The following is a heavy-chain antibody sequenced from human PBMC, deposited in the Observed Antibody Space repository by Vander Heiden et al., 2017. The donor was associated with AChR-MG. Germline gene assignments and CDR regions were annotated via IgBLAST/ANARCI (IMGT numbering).Heavy chain of an antibody. CDR2: ISSSGSTI. Sequence: EVQLVESGGGLVQPGGSLRLSCAASGFTFSSYEMNWVRQGPGKGLEWVSYISSSGSTIYYADSVKGRFTISRDNAKNSLYLQMNSLRAEDTAVYYCARTHYYDSSGYYYVGWFDPWGQGTLVTVSS. J-gene: IGHJ5*02. CDR3: ARTHYYDSSGYYYVGWFDP. CDR1: GFTFSSYE. V-gene: IGHV3-48*03. D-gene: IGHD3-22*01.